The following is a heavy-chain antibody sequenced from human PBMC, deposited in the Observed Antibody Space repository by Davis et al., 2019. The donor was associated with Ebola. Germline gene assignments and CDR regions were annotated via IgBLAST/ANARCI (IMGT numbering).Heavy chain of an antibody. CDR1: VGTFSSYA. D-gene: IGHD3-22*01. CDR2: IIPIFGTA. Sequence: SVPVSCQASVGTFSSYAISWVRPAPGQGLEWMGGIIPIFGTANYAQKFQGRVTITADKSTSTAYMELSSLRSEDTAVYYCARDFDSSGYGMDVWGQGTTVTVSS. J-gene: IGHJ6*02. V-gene: IGHV1-69*06. CDR3: ARDFDSSGYGMDV.